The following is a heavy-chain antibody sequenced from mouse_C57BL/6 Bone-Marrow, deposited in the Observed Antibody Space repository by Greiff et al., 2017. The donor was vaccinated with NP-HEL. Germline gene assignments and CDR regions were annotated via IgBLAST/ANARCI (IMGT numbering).Heavy chain of an antibody. D-gene: IGHD2-2*01. CDR1: GFSLTSYG. CDR3: ARKNGYDAWFAY. J-gene: IGHJ3*01. V-gene: IGHV2-2*01. Sequence: QVQLQQSGPGLVQPSQSLSITCTVSGFSLTSYGVHWVRQSPGKGLEWLGVTWSGGSTDYNAAFISRLSISKDNSKSQVFFKMNSLQADDTAIYYCARKNGYDAWFAYWGQGTLVTVSA. CDR2: TWSGGST.